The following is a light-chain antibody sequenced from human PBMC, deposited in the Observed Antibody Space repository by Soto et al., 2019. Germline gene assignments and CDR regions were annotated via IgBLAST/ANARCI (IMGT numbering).Light chain of an antibody. CDR1: QSVSSSF. J-gene: IGKJ1*01. V-gene: IGKV3-20*01. CDR3: HQYDTSPWT. Sequence: EIVLTQSPGTLSLSPGERGTLSCRASQSVSSSFLAWYQQKPGQAPRLLIYGPSSRAPGIPDRFSGSGSGTDFTLTISRLEPEDSAVYYCHQYDTSPWTFGQGTKVEIK. CDR2: GPS.